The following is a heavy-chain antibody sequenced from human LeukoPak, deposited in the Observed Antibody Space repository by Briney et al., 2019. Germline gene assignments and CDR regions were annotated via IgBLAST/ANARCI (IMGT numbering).Heavy chain of an antibody. J-gene: IGHJ4*02. V-gene: IGHV3-13*01. Sequence: GGSLRLSCAASGFTFSSYDMHWVRQATGKGLEWVSAIGTAGDTYYPGSVKGRFTISRENARNSLYLQMNSLRAGDTAVYYCARNLVLLDTMIVVVIKDYWGQGTLVTVSS. CDR2: IGTAGDT. CDR3: ARNLVLLDTMIVVVIKDY. CDR1: GFTFSSYD. D-gene: IGHD3-22*01.